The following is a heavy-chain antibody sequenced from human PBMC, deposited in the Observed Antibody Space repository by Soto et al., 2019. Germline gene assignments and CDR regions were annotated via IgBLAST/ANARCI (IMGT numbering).Heavy chain of an antibody. J-gene: IGHJ4*02. V-gene: IGHV4-61*01. CDR2: IYYSGST. Sequence: SETLSLTCTVSGGSVSSGSYYWSWIRQPPGKGLEWIGYIYYSGSTNYNPSLKSRVTISVDTSKNQFSLKLSSVTAADTAVYYCARERGVGYGSSGYNDYWGQGTLVTVSS. CDR3: ARERGVGYGSSGYNDY. D-gene: IGHD3-22*01. CDR1: GGSVSSGSYY.